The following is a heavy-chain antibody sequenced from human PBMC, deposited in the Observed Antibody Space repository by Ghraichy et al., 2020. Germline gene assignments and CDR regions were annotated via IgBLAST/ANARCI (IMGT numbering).Heavy chain of an antibody. CDR2: IYYSGST. D-gene: IGHD2-2*01. CDR1: GGSISSSSYY. J-gene: IGHJ4*02. CDR3: ARQVVVPAAPI. Sequence: ESLNISCTVSGGSISSSSYYWGWIRQPPGKGLEWIGSIYYSGSTYYNPSLKSRVTISVDTSKNQFSLKLSSVTAADTAVYYCARQVVVPAAPIWGQGTLVTVSS. V-gene: IGHV4-39*01.